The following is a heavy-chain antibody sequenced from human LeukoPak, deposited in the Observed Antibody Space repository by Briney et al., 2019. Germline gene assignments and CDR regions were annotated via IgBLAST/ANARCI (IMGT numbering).Heavy chain of an antibody. CDR2: INHSGST. CDR3: ARVTMIAENDAFDI. Sequence: SETLSLTCAVYAGSFSGYYWSLIRQPPGKGLEWIGEINHSGSTNYNPSLKSRVTISVDTSKNQFSLKPSSVTAADTAVYYCARVTMIAENDAFDIWGQGTMVTVSS. CDR1: AGSFSGYY. J-gene: IGHJ3*02. V-gene: IGHV4-34*01. D-gene: IGHD3-22*01.